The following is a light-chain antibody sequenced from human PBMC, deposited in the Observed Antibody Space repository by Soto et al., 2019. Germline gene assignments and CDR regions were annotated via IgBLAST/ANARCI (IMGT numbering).Light chain of an antibody. Sequence: QAVVTQPPSVSGAPGQRVTISCTGSSSNIGAGYDVHWYQQLPGRAPKLLIYGNTNRPSGVPDRFSGSKSGTSASLAITGLQAEDEADYYCLSFDSSLSVVFGGGTKATVL. CDR1: SSNIGAGYD. CDR3: LSFDSSLSVV. J-gene: IGLJ2*01. CDR2: GNT. V-gene: IGLV1-40*01.